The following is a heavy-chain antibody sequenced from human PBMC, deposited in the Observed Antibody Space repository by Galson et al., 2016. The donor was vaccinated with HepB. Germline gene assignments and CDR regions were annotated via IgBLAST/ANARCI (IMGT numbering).Heavy chain of an antibody. Sequence: ETLSLTCTVSGGSISGYYWSWIRQPPGKGLEWIGYIYYSGRTNYNPSLKSRVTISADTSKNQFSLNLNSVTAADTAVYYCARCTRVNGMDVWGKGTTVTVSS. CDR3: ARCTRVNGMDV. CDR1: GGSISGYY. J-gene: IGHJ6*04. V-gene: IGHV4-59*01. D-gene: IGHD2-8*02. CDR2: IYYSGRT.